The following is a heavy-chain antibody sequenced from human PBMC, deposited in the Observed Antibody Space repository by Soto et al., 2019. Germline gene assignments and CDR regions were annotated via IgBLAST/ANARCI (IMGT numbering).Heavy chain of an antibody. D-gene: IGHD6-13*01. V-gene: IGHV3-74*01. J-gene: IGHJ4*02. CDR3: ARDRTAASADY. CDR2: INKDGSST. Sequence: EVQLVASGGGLAQPGGSLRRSCAASGLTFSNSWMHWVRQVPGKGLLCVSHINKDGSSTTYAGSVKGRFTISRDNAKSTLYLQMDSLRVEDTAVYYCARDRTAASADYWGQGTLVSVSS. CDR1: GLTFSNSW.